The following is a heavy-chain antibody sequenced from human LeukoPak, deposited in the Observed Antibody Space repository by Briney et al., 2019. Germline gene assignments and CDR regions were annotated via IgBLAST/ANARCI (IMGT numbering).Heavy chain of an antibody. Sequence: GGSLRVSCAASGYNFSNAGMSWVRQAPGKGLESVGHIRSKSEGRTPDYAAPGKGRFTIARDESKNTLFLQMSSLNTEDTAVYYCATGGRILAHWGQGTLVTVSS. V-gene: IGHV3-15*01. CDR1: GYNFSNAG. D-gene: IGHD2/OR15-2a*01. J-gene: IGHJ4*02. CDR3: ATGGRILAH. CDR2: IRSKSEGRTP.